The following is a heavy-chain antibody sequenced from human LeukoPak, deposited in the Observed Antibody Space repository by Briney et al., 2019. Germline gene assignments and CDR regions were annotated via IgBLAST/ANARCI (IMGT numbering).Heavy chain of an antibody. J-gene: IGHJ4*02. Sequence: GGSLRLSCAASGFTFSSYSMNWVRQAPGKGLEWVSYISSSSSTIYYADSVKGRFTISRDNAKNSLYLQMNSLRAEDTAVYYCAREYYDFWSGYYSPRRYFDYWGQGTLVTVSS. D-gene: IGHD3-3*01. CDR3: AREYYDFWSGYYSPRRYFDY. CDR1: GFTFSSYS. CDR2: ISSSSSTI. V-gene: IGHV3-48*01.